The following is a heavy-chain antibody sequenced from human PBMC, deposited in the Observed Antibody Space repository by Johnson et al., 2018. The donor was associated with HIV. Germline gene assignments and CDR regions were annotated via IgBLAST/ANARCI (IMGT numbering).Heavy chain of an antibody. CDR2: ISYDGSNK. J-gene: IGHJ3*02. CDR3: AKDLIPTMIVVVISRSAFDI. Sequence: QVQLVESGGGVVQPGRSLRLSCAASGFTFSSYGMHWVRQAPGKGLEWVAVISYDGSNKYYADSVKGRFTISRDNSKNTLYLQMNSLRAEDTAVYYCAKDLIPTMIVVVISRSAFDIWGQGTMVTVSS. CDR1: GFTFSSYG. V-gene: IGHV3-30*18. D-gene: IGHD3-22*01.